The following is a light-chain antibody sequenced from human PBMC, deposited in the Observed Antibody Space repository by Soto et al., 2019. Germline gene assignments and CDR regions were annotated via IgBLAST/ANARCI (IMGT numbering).Light chain of an antibody. CDR1: QGISSY. Sequence: DIQLTQSPSFLSASVGDRVTITCRASQGISSYLAWYQQKPGKAPKLLIYAASTLQSGVPSRFSGSGYGTEFTLTISSLQPEDFATYYCQQLNSYTFGQGTKVDIK. J-gene: IGKJ2*01. CDR2: AAS. V-gene: IGKV1-9*01. CDR3: QQLNSYT.